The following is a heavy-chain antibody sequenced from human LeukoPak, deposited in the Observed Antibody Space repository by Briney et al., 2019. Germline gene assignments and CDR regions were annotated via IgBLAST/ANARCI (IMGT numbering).Heavy chain of an antibody. CDR1: VYTFTSYG. CDR2: ISAYNGNT. J-gene: IGHJ4*02. V-gene: IGHV1-18*01. CDR3: ARGIVVVPAAMNY. D-gene: IGHD2-2*01. Sequence: ASVNVSCKASVYTFTSYGIRWVRQAPGQGLEWMGWISAYNGNTNYAQELQGRVTMTTDTSTSTAYMELRSLRSDDTAVYYCARGIVVVPAAMNYWGQGTLVTVSS.